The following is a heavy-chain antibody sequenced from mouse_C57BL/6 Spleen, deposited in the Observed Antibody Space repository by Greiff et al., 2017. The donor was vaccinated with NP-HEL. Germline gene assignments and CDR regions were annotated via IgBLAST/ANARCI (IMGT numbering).Heavy chain of an antibody. V-gene: IGHV10-1*01. Sequence: EVQLQESGGGLVQPKGSLKLSCAASGFSFNTYAMNWVRQAPGKGLEWVARIRSKSNNYATYYADSVKDRFTISRDDSESMLYLQMNNLKTEDTAMYYCVRHYGWYFDVWGTGTTVTVSS. CDR3: VRHYGWYFDV. D-gene: IGHD1-1*02. J-gene: IGHJ1*03. CDR1: GFSFNTYA. CDR2: IRSKSNNYAT.